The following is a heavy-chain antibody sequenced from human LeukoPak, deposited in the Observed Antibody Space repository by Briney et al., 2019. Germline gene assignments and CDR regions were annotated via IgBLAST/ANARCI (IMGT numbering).Heavy chain of an antibody. Sequence: PSETLSLTCTVSGGSISSYYWSWIRQPAGRGLEWIGRIYTTGSTSYNPSLKSRVTMSVDTSKKQFSLRLSSVTAADTAVYYCARTPIYYFDNSGYYNWGQGTLVTVSS. CDR2: IYTTGST. V-gene: IGHV4-4*07. CDR1: GGSISSYY. CDR3: ARTPIYYFDNSGYYN. J-gene: IGHJ4*02. D-gene: IGHD3-22*01.